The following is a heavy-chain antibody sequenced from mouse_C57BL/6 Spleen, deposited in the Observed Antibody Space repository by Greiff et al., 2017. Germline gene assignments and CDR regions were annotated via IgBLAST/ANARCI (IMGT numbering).Heavy chain of an antibody. CDR1: GFTFSSYG. CDR2: ISSGGSYT. CDR3: ARLYYEYDFDY. Sequence: EVQLVESGGDLVKPGGSLKLSCAASGFTFSSYGMSWVRQTPDKRLEWVATISSGGSYTYYPDSVKGRFTISRDNDKNTLYQQMSSLKSEDTAMYYCARLYYEYDFDYWGQGTTLTVSS. V-gene: IGHV5-6*01. J-gene: IGHJ2*01. D-gene: IGHD2-4*01.